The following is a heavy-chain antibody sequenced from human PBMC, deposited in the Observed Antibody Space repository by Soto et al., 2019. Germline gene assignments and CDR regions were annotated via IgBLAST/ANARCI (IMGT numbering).Heavy chain of an antibody. J-gene: IGHJ5*02. Sequence: SETLSLTCGVSGGTIRSPDWWTWVRQPPGKGLEWIGEIFQSGSTNYTPSLESRVTISVDKSKNQFSPTLTSVTAADTAVYFCARGRGRYSSGWSWFDPWGQGILVTVSS. CDR3: ARGRGRYSSGWSWFDP. D-gene: IGHD6-19*01. V-gene: IGHV4-4*02. CDR2: IFQSGST. CDR1: GGTIRSPDW.